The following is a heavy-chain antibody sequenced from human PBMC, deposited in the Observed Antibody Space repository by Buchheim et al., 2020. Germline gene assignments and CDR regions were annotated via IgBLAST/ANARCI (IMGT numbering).Heavy chain of an antibody. V-gene: IGHV3-48*01. Sequence: EVQLVESGGGLVQPGGSLRLSCAASGFTFNSYSMNWVRQAPGKGLEWVSYISSSSSTIYYADSVKGRFTISRDNAKNSLYLQMNSLRAEDTAVYYCARDFEQWLRDYYYGMDVWGQGTT. J-gene: IGHJ6*02. CDR1: GFTFNSYS. D-gene: IGHD6-19*01. CDR2: ISSSSSTI. CDR3: ARDFEQWLRDYYYGMDV.